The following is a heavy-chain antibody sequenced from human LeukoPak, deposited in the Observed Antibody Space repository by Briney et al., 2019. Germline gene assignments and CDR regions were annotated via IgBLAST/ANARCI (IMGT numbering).Heavy chain of an antibody. CDR3: ARDLAVAGTSAFDI. D-gene: IGHD6-19*01. Sequence: SETLSLTCTVSGGSISSYYWSWIRQPPGKGLEWIGYIYYSGSTNYNPSLKSRVTISVDTSKNQFSLQLSSVTAADTAVYYCARDLAVAGTSAFDIWGQGTMVTVSS. J-gene: IGHJ3*02. CDR1: GGSISSYY. CDR2: IYYSGST. V-gene: IGHV4-59*01.